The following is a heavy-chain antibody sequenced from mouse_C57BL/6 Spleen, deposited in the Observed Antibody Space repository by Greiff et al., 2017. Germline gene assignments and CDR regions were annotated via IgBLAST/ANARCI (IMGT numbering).Heavy chain of an antibody. CDR2: IYPSSGNT. Sequence: QVQLQQPGAELARPGASVKLSCKASGYTFTSYGMSWVKQSTGQGLEWIGVIYPSSGNTNYNEKFKGKATLTADKSSRTAYMELRCLTSEDSAVYYCARSLGGLRQFEYWGQGTLVTVSA. CDR3: ARSLGGLRQFEY. V-gene: IGHV1-81*01. D-gene: IGHD2-12*01. CDR1: GYTFTSYG. J-gene: IGHJ3*01.